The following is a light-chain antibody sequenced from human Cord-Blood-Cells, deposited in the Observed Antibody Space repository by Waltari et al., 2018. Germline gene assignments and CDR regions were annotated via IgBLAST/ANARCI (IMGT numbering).Light chain of an antibody. CDR2: DAS. J-gene: IGKJ5*01. CDR1: QSVSSY. V-gene: IGKV3-11*01. CDR3: QQRRNS. Sequence: EIVLTQSPATLSLSPGERATLACRANQSVSSYLAWYQQKPGQAPRLLIYDASTRATGIAARFGGSGAGTDFTLTISSLEPEDFAVEDCQQRRNSFGQGTRVEIK.